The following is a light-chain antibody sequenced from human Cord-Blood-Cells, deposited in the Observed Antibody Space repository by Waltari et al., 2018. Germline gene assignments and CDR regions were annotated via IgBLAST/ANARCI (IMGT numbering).Light chain of an antibody. CDR3: CSYAGSSTFSV. CDR1: SSDVGRYNL. V-gene: IGLV2-23*02. CDR2: EVS. Sequence: QSALTQPASVSGSPGQSLTISGTGTSSDVGRYNLVSWYQQHPGKAPKLMIYEVSKRPSGVSNRFSGSKSGNTASLTISGLQAEDEADYYCCSYAGSSTFSVFGTGTKVTVL. J-gene: IGLJ1*01.